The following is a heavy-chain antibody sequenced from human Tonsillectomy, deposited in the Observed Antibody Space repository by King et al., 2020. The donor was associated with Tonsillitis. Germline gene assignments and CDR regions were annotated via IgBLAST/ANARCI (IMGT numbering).Heavy chain of an antibody. J-gene: IGHJ4*02. V-gene: IGHV5-51*03. D-gene: IGHD3-16*02. Sequence: VQLVESGAEVKKPGESLKISCKGSGYNFTNYWIAWVRQMPGKGLEWMGIIYRADSDTRFSPSFQGQVTISVDKSISTAYLQWSSLKASDTAMSYGTSRSGYLSSDYWGQGTLVTVSS. CDR3: TSRSGYLSSDY. CDR1: GYNFTNYW. CDR2: IYRADSDT.